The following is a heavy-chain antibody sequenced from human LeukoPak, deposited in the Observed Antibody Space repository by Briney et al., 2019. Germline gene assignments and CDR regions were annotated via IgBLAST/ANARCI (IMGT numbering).Heavy chain of an antibody. V-gene: IGHV3-48*03. CDR3: ARTRTTMVRGTLNY. J-gene: IGHJ4*02. CDR2: ISNSGSTI. Sequence: PGGSLRLSCAASGFTFSSYEMNWVRQAPGKGLECVSYISNSGSTIYHADSVKGRFTISRDNAKNSLYLQMNSLRAEDTAVYYCARTRTTMVRGTLNYWGQGTLVTVSS. CDR1: GFTFSSYE. D-gene: IGHD3-10*01.